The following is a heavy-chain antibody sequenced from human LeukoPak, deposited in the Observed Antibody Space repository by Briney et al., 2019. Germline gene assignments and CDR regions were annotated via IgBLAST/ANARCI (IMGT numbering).Heavy chain of an antibody. Sequence: SETLSLTCTVSGGSISSYYWSWIRQPAGKGLEWIGRIYTSGSTNYNPSLKSRVTMSVDTSKNQFSLKLSSVTAADTAVYYCARESSLLIVVVPAAISPEYYYYYMDVWGRGTTVTVSS. CDR1: GGSISSYY. D-gene: IGHD2-2*01. CDR3: ARESSLLIVVVPAAISPEYYYYYMDV. CDR2: IYTSGST. J-gene: IGHJ6*03. V-gene: IGHV4-4*07.